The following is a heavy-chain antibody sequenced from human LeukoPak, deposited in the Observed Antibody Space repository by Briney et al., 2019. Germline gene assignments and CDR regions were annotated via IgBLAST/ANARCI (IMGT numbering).Heavy chain of an antibody. J-gene: IGHJ4*02. CDR3: ARARESMATAGSYFDY. D-gene: IGHD6-13*01. CDR2: IWHSGHT. Sequence: SQTLSLTCAVSGGSISSGDYSWSWLRQPPGSGLEWIGYIWHSGHTNYNPSLRSRVTISLARSNSQFSLRLSSVTAADTAVYYCARARESMATAGSYFDYWGQGTLVTVSS. V-gene: IGHV4-30-2*01. CDR1: GGSISSGDYS.